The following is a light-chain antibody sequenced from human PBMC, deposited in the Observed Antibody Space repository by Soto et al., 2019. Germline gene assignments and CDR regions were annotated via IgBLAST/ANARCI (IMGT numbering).Light chain of an antibody. CDR3: QSYDSSLSGSV. V-gene: IGLV1-44*01. CDR2: YNN. Sequence: QSVLTQPPSASETPGQTVSISCSGSNSNIASNTVNWYQHLPGTAPKLLIYYNNQRPSGVPDRFSGSKSGTSASLAISGLQSEDESDYYCQSYDSSLSGSVFGTGTKVTVL. J-gene: IGLJ1*01. CDR1: NSNIASNT.